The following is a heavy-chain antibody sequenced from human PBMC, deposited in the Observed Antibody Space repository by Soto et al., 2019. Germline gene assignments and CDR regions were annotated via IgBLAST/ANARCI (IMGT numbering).Heavy chain of an antibody. CDR3: AREASGHDF. CDR1: GGTFSSFG. D-gene: IGHD5-12*01. J-gene: IGHJ1*01. V-gene: IGHV1-69*01. Sequence: SVKVSCKASGGTFSSFGISWVRQATGQGLEWMGGLIPVFGRPNYAQRFRGRLTITADESTSTSYMELIDLTAEDTAVYYCAREASGHDFWGQGIQVTVSS. CDR2: LIPVFGRP.